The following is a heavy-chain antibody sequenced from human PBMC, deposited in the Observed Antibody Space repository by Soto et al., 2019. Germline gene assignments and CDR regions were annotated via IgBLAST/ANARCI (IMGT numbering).Heavy chain of an antibody. CDR3: ARGRSGSYYGGPFDI. J-gene: IGHJ3*02. CDR2: ISSDRNNK. CDR1: GFLFNTYA. V-gene: IGHV3-30*03. D-gene: IGHD1-26*01. Sequence: QVQLVESGGGVVQPGRSLRLSCAASGFLFNTYAMHWVRQAPGKGLEWVAVISSDRNNKYYADSVKGRSTISRDNSMNTVSLQMNSLRVEDTALYYCARGRSGSYYGGPFDIWGQGTMVTVSS.